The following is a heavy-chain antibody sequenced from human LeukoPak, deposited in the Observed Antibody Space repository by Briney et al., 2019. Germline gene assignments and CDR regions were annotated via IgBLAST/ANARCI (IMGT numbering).Heavy chain of an antibody. Sequence: SETLSLTCTVSGGSISSYYWSWIRQPPGKGLEWIGYIYYSGSTNYNPSLKSRVTISVDTSKNQFSLKLSSVTAADTAVYYCASSDYNWNHIAYWGQGTLVTVSS. V-gene: IGHV4-59*08. CDR1: GGSISSYY. CDR2: IYYSGST. J-gene: IGHJ4*02. D-gene: IGHD1-14*01. CDR3: ASSDYNWNHIAY.